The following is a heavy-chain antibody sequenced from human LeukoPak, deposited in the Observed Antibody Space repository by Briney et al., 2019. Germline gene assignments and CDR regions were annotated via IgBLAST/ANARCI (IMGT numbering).Heavy chain of an antibody. Sequence: SQTLSLTCTVSGRSISSGDYYWRWIRQPPARGLELIGYIYYSGSTYYNPSLKSRHNITVDTAKNHFSLKLSSVTAADTAVYYCARDSSVWYSDYWGQGPLVSVSS. D-gene: IGHD6-19*01. J-gene: IGHJ4*02. CDR3: ARDSSVWYSDY. V-gene: IGHV4-30-4*01. CDR2: IYYSGST. CDR1: GRSISSGDYY.